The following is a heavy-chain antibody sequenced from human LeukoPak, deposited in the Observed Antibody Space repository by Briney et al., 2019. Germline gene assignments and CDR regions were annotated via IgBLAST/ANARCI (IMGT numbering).Heavy chain of an antibody. CDR1: GGSISSSSYY. CDR3: VRPGNYGGNSDRWYFDL. Sequence: SETLSLTCTVSGGSISSSSYYWGWIRQPPGKGLEWIGSIYYSGSTYYNPSLKSRVTISVGTSKNQFSLKLSSVTAADTAVYYCVRPGNYGGNSDRWYFDLWGRGTLVTVSS. CDR2: IYYSGST. D-gene: IGHD4-23*01. V-gene: IGHV4-39*01. J-gene: IGHJ2*01.